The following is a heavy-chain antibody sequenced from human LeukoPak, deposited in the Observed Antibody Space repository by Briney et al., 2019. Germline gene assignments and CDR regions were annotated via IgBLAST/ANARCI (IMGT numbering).Heavy chain of an antibody. CDR1: GDSISSNNYF. Sequence: PSETLSLTCTVSGDSISSNNYFWGWIRQPPGKGLEWIGSIYYSGTTYYNPSLKSRVTISVDTSKNLFSLKLSSVTAADTAVYYCARLMITGTTDYWGQGTLVTVSS. CDR2: IYYSGTT. CDR3: ARLMITGTTDY. V-gene: IGHV4-39*01. J-gene: IGHJ4*02. D-gene: IGHD1-20*01.